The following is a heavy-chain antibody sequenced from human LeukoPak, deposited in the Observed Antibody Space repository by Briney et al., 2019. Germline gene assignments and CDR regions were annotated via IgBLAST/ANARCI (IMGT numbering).Heavy chain of an antibody. Sequence: PGGSLRLSCAASGFTFSSYWMHWVRQVPGKGLVCVSRISGDGSSTTYADSVKGLFTISRDNAKNTLYLQMNSLRDEDTAVYYCVRRLAAAGTLDCWGQGTLVTVSS. D-gene: IGHD6-13*01. CDR2: ISGDGSST. CDR3: VRRLAAAGTLDC. V-gene: IGHV3-74*01. CDR1: GFTFSSYW. J-gene: IGHJ4*02.